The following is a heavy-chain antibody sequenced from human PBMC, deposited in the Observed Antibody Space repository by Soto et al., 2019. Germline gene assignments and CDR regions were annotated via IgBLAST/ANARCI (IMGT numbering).Heavy chain of an antibody. V-gene: IGHV3-53*01. CDR2: IYSGGST. J-gene: IGHJ3*02. Sequence: GGSLRLSCAASGFTVNTNYMNWVRQAPGKGLEWVSVIYSGGSTNYADSVRGRFTISRDNSKNTLYLQMNSLRAEDTAMYYCARYFDAFDMWGQGTMVTVSS. CDR1: GFTVNTNY. CDR3: ARYFDAFDM.